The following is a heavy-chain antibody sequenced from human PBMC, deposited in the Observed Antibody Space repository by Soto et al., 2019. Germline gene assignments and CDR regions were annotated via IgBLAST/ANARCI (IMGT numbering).Heavy chain of an antibody. Sequence: QVQLQESGPGLVKPSQTLSLTCTVSGGSVSSGDYYWSWIRQPPGKGLEWIGYIVYSGSTYYNPSLRSRSTISMETSKNQFSLTLSSVTAADTAVYYCARGAVGEHYYYYYGMDVWGPGTTVSVSS. V-gene: IGHV4-30-4*01. CDR2: IVYSGST. CDR3: ARGAVGEHYYYYYGMDV. D-gene: IGHD3-16*01. CDR1: GGSVSSGDYY. J-gene: IGHJ6*02.